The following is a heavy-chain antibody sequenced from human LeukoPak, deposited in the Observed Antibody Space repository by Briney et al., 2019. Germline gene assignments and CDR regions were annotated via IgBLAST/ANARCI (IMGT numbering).Heavy chain of an antibody. CDR3: ASGSLGDGYGVGDYYQYMDV. Sequence: ASVKVSCKASGGTFNSYAISWVRQAPGQGLEWMGGIMPLFGTANYAQEFQGRVTFATDESASTAYMEVSSLRSEDTAVYYCASGSLGDGYGVGDYYQYMDVWGKGTTVTVSS. CDR1: GGTFNSYA. CDR2: IMPLFGTA. D-gene: IGHD5-24*01. J-gene: IGHJ6*03. V-gene: IGHV1-69*05.